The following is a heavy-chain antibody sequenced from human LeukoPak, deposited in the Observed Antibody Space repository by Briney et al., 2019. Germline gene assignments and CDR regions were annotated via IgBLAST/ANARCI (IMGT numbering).Heavy chain of an antibody. CDR2: ISGSSTRT. V-gene: IGHV3-23*01. J-gene: IGHJ4*02. Sequence: GGSLRLSCAASGFTVSSNYMSWVRQAPGKGLEWVSRISGSSTRTYYADSVKGWFTVSRDNPKNTLYLQMNSLRAKDTAVYYCAKQRDYYDSSGYYRGYYFDYWGQGTLVTVSS. CDR1: GFTVSSNY. CDR3: AKQRDYYDSSGYYRGYYFDY. D-gene: IGHD3-22*01.